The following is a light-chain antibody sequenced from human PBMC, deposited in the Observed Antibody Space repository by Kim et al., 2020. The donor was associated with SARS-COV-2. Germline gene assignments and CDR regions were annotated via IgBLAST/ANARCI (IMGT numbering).Light chain of an antibody. CDR3: QQRSKWPPS. CDR1: ESVKKY. Sequence: EVVLTQSPVTVSVPLGERVTLSCRASESVKKYLAWYRQKPGQAPKLLIHDAVERAIGVAARISGNGSETDFSLTISKVENDDFAFYFFQQRSKWPPSFGAGTKVDIK. J-gene: IGKJ4*01. CDR2: DAV. V-gene: IGKV3-11*01.